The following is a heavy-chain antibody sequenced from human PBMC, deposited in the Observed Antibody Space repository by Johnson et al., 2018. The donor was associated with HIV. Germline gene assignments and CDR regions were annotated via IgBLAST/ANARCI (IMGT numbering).Heavy chain of an antibody. V-gene: IGHV3-30*02. CDR3: ASYSSSDAFDI. D-gene: IGHD6-6*01. Sequence: VQLVESGGGLAKPAWSPRLSCAASGFTFSSYGMHWVRQAPGKGLEWVAFIRYDGSNKYYADSVKGRFTISRYNAKNALYLQMNRLRAEDTAVYYCASYSSSDAFDIWGQGTMVTVSS. CDR1: GFTFSSYG. J-gene: IGHJ3*02. CDR2: IRYDGSNK.